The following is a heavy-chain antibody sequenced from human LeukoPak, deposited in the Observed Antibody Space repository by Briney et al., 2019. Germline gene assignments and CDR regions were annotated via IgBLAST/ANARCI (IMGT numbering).Heavy chain of an antibody. D-gene: IGHD5-12*01. CDR1: GGTFSSYA. V-gene: IGHV1-69*06. CDR3: ARDGYSGNDGL. Sequence: SVKVSCKASGGTFSSYAISWVRQAPGQGLEWVGGITPIFGTANYAQKFQGRVTITADKSTSTAYMELSSLRSEDTAVYYCARDGYSGNDGLWGQGTLVTVSS. CDR2: ITPIFGTA. J-gene: IGHJ4*02.